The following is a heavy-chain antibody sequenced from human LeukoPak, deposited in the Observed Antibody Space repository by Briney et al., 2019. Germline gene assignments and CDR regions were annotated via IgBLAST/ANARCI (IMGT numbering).Heavy chain of an antibody. D-gene: IGHD6-19*01. CDR1: GFTFSSYG. V-gene: IGHV3-30*18. CDR3: AKPRAVAGTQHRNYFDY. J-gene: IGHJ4*02. Sequence: GGSLRLSCAASGFTFSSYGMHWVRQAPGKGLEWVAGISYDGSNKYYADSVKGRFTISRDNSKNTLHLQMNSLRAEDTAVYYCAKPRAVAGTQHRNYFDYWGQGTLVAVSS. CDR2: ISYDGSNK.